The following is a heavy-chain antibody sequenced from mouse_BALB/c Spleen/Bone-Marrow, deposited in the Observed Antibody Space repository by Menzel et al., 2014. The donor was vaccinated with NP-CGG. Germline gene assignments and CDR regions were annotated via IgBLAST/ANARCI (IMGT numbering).Heavy chain of an antibody. CDR3: ARGDLYYGNLYAMDY. V-gene: IGHV1-54*01. J-gene: IGHJ4*01. D-gene: IGHD2-1*01. CDR1: GYAFTNYL. CDR2: INPGSGGT. Sequence: VQLQQSGAELVRPGTSVKVSCKASGYAFTNYLIEWIKKRPGQGLEWIGVINPGSGGTNYNEKFKGKATLTAGKSSSTAYMQLSSLTSDDSAVYFCARGDLYYGNLYAMDYWGQGTSVTVSS.